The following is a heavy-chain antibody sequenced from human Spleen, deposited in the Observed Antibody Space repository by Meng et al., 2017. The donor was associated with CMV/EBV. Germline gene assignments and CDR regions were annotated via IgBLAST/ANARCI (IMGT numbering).Heavy chain of an antibody. CDR1: GGSISSGHYY. CDR3: ARQGRVYFDF. V-gene: IGHV4-39*01. J-gene: IGHJ4*02. Sequence: CTVSGGSISSGHYYWTWIRQPPGKGLEWIGEISQRGSTNYSPSFKSRLTLSVHTSERQFSLRLTSVTAADTAVYYCARQGRVYFDFWGQGALVTVSS. D-gene: IGHD3-10*01. CDR2: ISQRGST.